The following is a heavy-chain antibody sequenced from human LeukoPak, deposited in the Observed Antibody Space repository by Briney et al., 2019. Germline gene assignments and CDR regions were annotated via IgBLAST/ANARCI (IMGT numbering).Heavy chain of an antibody. Sequence: GGSLRLSCAASGFTFSDYYMGWIRQAPGKGLEWVSYISSSGSTIYYADSVKGRFTISRDNAKNSLYLQMNSLRAEDTAVYYCAKGGTSVTRYVDYWGQGTLVTVSS. V-gene: IGHV3-11*04. CDR1: GFTFSDYY. CDR2: ISSSGSTI. CDR3: AKGGTSVTRYVDY. J-gene: IGHJ4*02. D-gene: IGHD4-17*01.